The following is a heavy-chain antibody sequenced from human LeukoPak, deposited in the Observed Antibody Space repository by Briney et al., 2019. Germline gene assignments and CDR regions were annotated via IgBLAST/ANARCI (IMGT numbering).Heavy chain of an antibody. D-gene: IGHD3-10*01. CDR2: IGPSGGNT. J-gene: IGHJ4*02. Sequence: GGSLRLSCAASGITFSNYFMSWVRQAPGKGLEWVSAIGPSGGNTYYADSVKGRFTISRDNSKTTLYLQMTSLRAEETAVYYCAKDSKMSYYGSGSHYDYWGQGTLVTVSS. CDR1: GITFSNYF. CDR3: AKDSKMSYYGSGSHYDY. V-gene: IGHV3-23*01.